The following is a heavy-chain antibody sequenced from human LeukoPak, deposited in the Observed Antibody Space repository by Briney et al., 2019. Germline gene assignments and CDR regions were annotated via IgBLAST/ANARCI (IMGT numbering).Heavy chain of an antibody. D-gene: IGHD2-21*02. Sequence: PGGSLRLSCAASGFTFSSYAMHWVRQAPGKGLEWVAVISYDGSNKYYADSVKGRFTISRDNSENTLYLQMNSLRAEDTAVYYCARDECGGDCPLDVWGQGTTVTVSS. J-gene: IGHJ6*02. V-gene: IGHV3-30-3*01. CDR3: ARDECGGDCPLDV. CDR1: GFTFSSYA. CDR2: ISYDGSNK.